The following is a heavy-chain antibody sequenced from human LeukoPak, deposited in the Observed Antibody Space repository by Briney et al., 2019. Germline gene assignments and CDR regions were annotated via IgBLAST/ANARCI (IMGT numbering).Heavy chain of an antibody. D-gene: IGHD5-18*01. CDR2: IYPGDSDT. V-gene: IGHV5-51*01. Sequence: GESLKISCKGSGYSFNSYWIGWVRQMPGKGLEWMGIIYPGDSDTRYSPSFQGQVTISADKSISTAYLQWSSLKASDTAMYYCARPREEGTAMGLRAFDIWGQGTVVTVSS. J-gene: IGHJ3*02. CDR1: GYSFNSYW. CDR3: ARPREEGTAMGLRAFDI.